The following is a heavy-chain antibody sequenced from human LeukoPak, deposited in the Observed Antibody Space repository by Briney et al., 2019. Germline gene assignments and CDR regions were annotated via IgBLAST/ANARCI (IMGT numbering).Heavy chain of an antibody. Sequence: SETLSLTCAVSGGSISSGGYSWSWIRQPPGKGLEWIGYIYHSGSTNYNPSLKSRVTISVDMSKNQFSLKLSSVTAADTAVYYCARGDSDFSGTYFRQPYNYYGMDVWGQGTTVAVSS. D-gene: IGHD1-26*01. V-gene: IGHV4-30-2*01. J-gene: IGHJ6*02. CDR1: GGSISSGGYS. CDR2: IYHSGST. CDR3: ARGDSDFSGTYFRQPYNYYGMDV.